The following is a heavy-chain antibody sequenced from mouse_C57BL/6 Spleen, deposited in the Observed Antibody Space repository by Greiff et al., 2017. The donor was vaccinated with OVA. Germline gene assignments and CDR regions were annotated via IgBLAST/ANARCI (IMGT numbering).Heavy chain of an antibody. V-gene: IGHV8-12*01. CDR3: ARSSNYLYYFDY. CDR1: GFSLSTSGMG. J-gene: IGHJ2*01. D-gene: IGHD2-5*01. Sequence: QVTLKVSGPGLLQSSQTLSLTCSFSGFSLSTSGMGVSWIRQPSGKGLEWLAHIYWDDDKRYNPSLKSRLTISKDTSRNQVFLKITSVDTADTATYYCARSSNYLYYFDYWGQGTTLTVSS. CDR2: IYWDDDK.